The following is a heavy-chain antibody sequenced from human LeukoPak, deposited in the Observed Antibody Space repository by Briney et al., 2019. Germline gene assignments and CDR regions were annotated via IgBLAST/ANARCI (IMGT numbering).Heavy chain of an antibody. J-gene: IGHJ4*02. CDR3: AKDTDYYDSSGYGFDY. D-gene: IGHD3-22*01. CDR2: ISSSSSYI. V-gene: IGHV3-21*04. Sequence: GGSLRLSCAASGFTFSSYSMNWVRQAPGKGLEWVSSISSSSSYIYYADSVKGRFTISRDNSKNTLYLQMNSLRAEDTAVYYCAKDTDYYDSSGYGFDYWGQGTLVTVSS. CDR1: GFTFSSYS.